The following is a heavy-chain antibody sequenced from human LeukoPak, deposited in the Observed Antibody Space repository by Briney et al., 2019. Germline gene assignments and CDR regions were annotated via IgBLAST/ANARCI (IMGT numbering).Heavy chain of an antibody. CDR3: ARGLTRGAFDY. J-gene: IGHJ4*02. D-gene: IGHD4/OR15-4a*01. V-gene: IGHV4-59*01. Sequence: SETLSLTCTVSGRSISSYYWSCIRQPPGKGLEWIGYIYYSGSTNYTPSLKSRVTISVDTSKNQFSLKLSSVTAADTAVYYCARGLTRGAFDYWGQGTLVTVSS. CDR1: GRSISSYY. CDR2: IYYSGST.